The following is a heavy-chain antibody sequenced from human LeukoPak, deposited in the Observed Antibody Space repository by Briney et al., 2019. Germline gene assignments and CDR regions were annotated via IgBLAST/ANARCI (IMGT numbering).Heavy chain of an antibody. D-gene: IGHD3-10*01. J-gene: IGHJ3*02. Sequence: GASVKVSCKASGYTFTSYAMNWVRQAPGQGLEWMGWINTNTGNPTYAQGFTGRFVFSLDTSVSTACLQISSLKAEDTAVYYCARAERELLLWFGELSPGDAFDIWGQGTMVTVSS. CDR1: GYTFTSYA. CDR2: INTNTGNP. CDR3: ARAERELLLWFGELSPGDAFDI. V-gene: IGHV7-4-1*02.